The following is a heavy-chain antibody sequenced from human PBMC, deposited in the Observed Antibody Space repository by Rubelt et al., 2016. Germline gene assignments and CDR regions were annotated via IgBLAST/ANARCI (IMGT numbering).Heavy chain of an antibody. D-gene: IGHD4-17*01. Sequence: TWVRQPAGKGLEWIGRINSRGNNYYNPSLKSRVTMSVDTSKNQFSLMLSSVTAADTAVYYCARGGTTVTDYYFDYWGQGTPVTVSS. CDR2: INSRGNN. CDR3: ARGGTTVTDYYFDY. V-gene: IGHV4-4*07. J-gene: IGHJ4*02.